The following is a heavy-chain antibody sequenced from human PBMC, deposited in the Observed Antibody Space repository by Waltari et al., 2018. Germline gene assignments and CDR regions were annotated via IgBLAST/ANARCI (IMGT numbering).Heavy chain of an antibody. Sequence: QVQLVESGGGVVQPGRSLRLSCAAPGFTFSSYAMHWVRQAPGKGLEWVGVISYDGSNKYYADSVKGRFTISRDNSKNTLYLQMNSLGAEDTAVYYCARDRGGIYYYGMDVWGQGTTVTVSS. CDR2: ISYDGSNK. CDR3: ARDRGGIYYYGMDV. V-gene: IGHV3-30-3*01. CDR1: GFTFSSYA. D-gene: IGHD3-16*01. J-gene: IGHJ6*02.